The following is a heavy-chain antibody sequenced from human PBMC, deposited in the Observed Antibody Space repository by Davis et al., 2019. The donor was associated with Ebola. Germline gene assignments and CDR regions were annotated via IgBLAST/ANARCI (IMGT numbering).Heavy chain of an antibody. CDR1: GFTFSDHR. J-gene: IGHJ4*02. CDR3: ARGGGCGGGSCWYADY. V-gene: IGHV3-48*02. CDR2: IATTAT. D-gene: IGHD2-15*01. Sequence: PGGSLRLSCAASGFTFSDHRMNWVRHVPGKGLEWLCCIATTATDYADSVKGRFTISRDNAKNSLYLQMNDLRDEDTAVYYCARGGGCGGGSCWYADYWGQGTLVTVSS.